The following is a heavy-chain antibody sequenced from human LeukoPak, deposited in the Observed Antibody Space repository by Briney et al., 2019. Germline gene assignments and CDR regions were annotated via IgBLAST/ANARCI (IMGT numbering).Heavy chain of an antibody. J-gene: IGHJ4*02. CDR1: GFAFSSYE. Sequence: GGSLRLSCAATGFAFSSYEMNWVRQAPGKGLEWVSYISSSGSTIDYADSVKDRFTISRDNAKNSLYLQMNSLRAEDTAVYYCARSGSLPQIDYWGQGTLVTVSS. D-gene: IGHD3-10*01. CDR3: ARSGSLPQIDY. V-gene: IGHV3-48*03. CDR2: ISSSGSTI.